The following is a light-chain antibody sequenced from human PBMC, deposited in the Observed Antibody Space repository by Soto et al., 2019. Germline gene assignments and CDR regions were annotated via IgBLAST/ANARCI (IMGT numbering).Light chain of an antibody. J-gene: IGKJ1*01. CDR3: QQYNGYSRT. Sequence: DIQMTQSPSTLSASVGDRVAITCRASQSISIWLAWYQQKPGKAPKLLIYKASSLESGVPSRFSGSGSGTDFTLTISSLQPDDFATYYCQQYNGYSRTFGQGTKVEIK. CDR2: KAS. V-gene: IGKV1-5*03. CDR1: QSISIW.